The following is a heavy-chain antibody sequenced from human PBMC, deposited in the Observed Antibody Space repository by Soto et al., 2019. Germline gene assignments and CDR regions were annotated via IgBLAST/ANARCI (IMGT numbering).Heavy chain of an antibody. J-gene: IGHJ4*02. CDR1: GFTVTSNY. D-gene: IGHD2-2*02. Sequence: EVQLVESGGGLVQPGGSLRLSCAASGFTVTSNYMSWVRQAPGKGLEWVSVIYSGSSTYYADSVKGRFTISRHNSQNTLXXQMNSLRAEDMGVYYCARGEGYCSSTSCHRYYFDYWGQGTLVTVSS. V-gene: IGHV3-53*04. CDR2: IYSGSST. CDR3: ARGEGYCSSTSCHRYYFDY.